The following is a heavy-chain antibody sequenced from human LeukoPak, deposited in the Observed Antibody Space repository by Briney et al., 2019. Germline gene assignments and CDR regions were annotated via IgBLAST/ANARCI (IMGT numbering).Heavy chain of an antibody. CDR2: IYAGAST. J-gene: IGHJ6*02. V-gene: IGHV3-53*01. CDR3: ASASRGGYGMDV. D-gene: IGHD3-10*01. CDR1: GFTFDDYA. Sequence: GGSLRLSCAASGFTFDDYAMHWVRQAPGKGLEWVSIIYAGASTYYADSVKGRFTISRDNSKNTLYLQMNSLRAEDTAVYFCASASRGGYGMDVWGQGTTVTVSS.